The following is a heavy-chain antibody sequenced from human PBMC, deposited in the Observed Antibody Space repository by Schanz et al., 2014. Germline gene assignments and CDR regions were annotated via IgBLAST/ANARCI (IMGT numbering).Heavy chain of an antibody. Sequence: QVQLVESGGGVVQPGRSRRLSCEASGFTFSSYGMHWVRQAPGQGLEWMGWISTSNGNTNYIQKLRGRVTMTTDTSTSTAYMELRSLRSDDTALYYCTRGGYSYALSAFDIWGQGTMXTVSS. V-gene: IGHV1-18*01. D-gene: IGHD5-18*01. CDR1: GFTFSSYG. J-gene: IGHJ3*02. CDR3: TRGGYSYALSAFDI. CDR2: ISTSNGNT.